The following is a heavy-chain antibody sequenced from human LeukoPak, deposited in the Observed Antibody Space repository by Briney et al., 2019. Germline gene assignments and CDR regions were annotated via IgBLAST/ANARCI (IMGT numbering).Heavy chain of an antibody. J-gene: IGHJ4*02. CDR1: GFTFSRYS. V-gene: IGHV3-48*04. D-gene: IGHD3-3*01. Sequence: GGSLRLSCAASGFTFSRYSMNWVRQAPGKGLEWVPYISRSSSTIHYADSVKGRFTISRDNAKSSLYLQMNSLRAEDTAVYYCARSPRFLEWLLYPIFDYWGQGTLVTVSS. CDR3: ARSPRFLEWLLYPIFDY. CDR2: ISRSSSTI.